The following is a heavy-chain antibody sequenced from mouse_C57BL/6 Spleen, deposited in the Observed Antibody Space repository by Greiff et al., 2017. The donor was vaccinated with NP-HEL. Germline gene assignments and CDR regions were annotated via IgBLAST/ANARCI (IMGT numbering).Heavy chain of an antibody. CDR2: IYPGNSDT. D-gene: IGHD2-5*01. Sequence: VQLQQSGTVLARPGASVKMSCKTSGYTFTSYWMHWVKQRPGQGLEWIGAIYPGNSDTSYNQKFKGKAKLTAVTSASTAYMELSSLTNEDAAVYYGTPYYSNYFDYWGQGTTLTVSS. J-gene: IGHJ2*01. CDR3: TPYYSNYFDY. CDR1: GYTFTSYW. V-gene: IGHV1-5*01.